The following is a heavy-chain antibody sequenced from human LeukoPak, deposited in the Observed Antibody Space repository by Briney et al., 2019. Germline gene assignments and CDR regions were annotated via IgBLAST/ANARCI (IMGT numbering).Heavy chain of an antibody. CDR2: INHSGST. Sequence: SETLSLTCAAYGGSFSGYYWSWIRHPPGKGLEWIGEINHSGSTNYNPSLKSRVTISVDTSKNQFSLKLSSVTAADTAVYYCARGKAAAGTFYYYYYMDVWGKGTTVTVSS. CDR3: ARGKAAAGTFYYYYYMDV. D-gene: IGHD6-13*01. CDR1: GGSFSGYY. J-gene: IGHJ6*03. V-gene: IGHV4-34*01.